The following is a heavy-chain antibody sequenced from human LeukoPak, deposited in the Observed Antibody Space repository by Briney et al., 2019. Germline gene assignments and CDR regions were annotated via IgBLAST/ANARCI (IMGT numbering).Heavy chain of an antibody. D-gene: IGHD2-2*01. J-gene: IGHJ4*02. V-gene: IGHV1-18*01. Sequence: ASVKVSCKASGYTFTSYGISWVRQAPGQGLEWMGWISAYNGNTNYAQKLQGRVTMTTDTSTSTAYMELRSLRSDDTAVYYCASPSHCSSTSCLEFDYWGQGNLVTVSS. CDR3: ASPSHCSSTSCLEFDY. CDR1: GYTFTSYG. CDR2: ISAYNGNT.